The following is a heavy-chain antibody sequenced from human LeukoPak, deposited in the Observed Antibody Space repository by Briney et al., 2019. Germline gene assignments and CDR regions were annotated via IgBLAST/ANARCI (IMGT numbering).Heavy chain of an antibody. V-gene: IGHV1-69*13. J-gene: IGHJ1*01. CDR1: GGTFSSYA. CDR2: IIPIFGTA. D-gene: IGHD2-15*01. CDR3: ATVAAQTGGYFQH. Sequence: SVKVSCKASGGTFSSYAISWVRQAPGQGLEWMGGIIPIFGTANYAQKFQGRVTITADESTSTAYMELSSLRSEDTAVYYCATVAAQTGGYFQHWGQGTLVTVPS.